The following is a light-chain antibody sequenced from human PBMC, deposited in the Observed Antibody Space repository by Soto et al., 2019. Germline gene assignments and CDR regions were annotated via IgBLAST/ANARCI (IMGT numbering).Light chain of an antibody. CDR2: GAS. Sequence: EIVLTQSPATLSVSPGEGATLSCRASQGIGSTLAWYQQKPGQTPRLLIYGASSRATGIPDRFSGSGSGTDFTLTISRLEPEDFAVYYCQQYGSSPRTFGQGTKVDIK. V-gene: IGKV3-20*01. CDR3: QQYGSSPRT. CDR1: QGIGST. J-gene: IGKJ1*01.